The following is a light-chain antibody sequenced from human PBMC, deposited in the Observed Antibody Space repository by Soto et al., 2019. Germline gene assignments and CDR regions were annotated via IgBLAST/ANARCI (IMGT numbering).Light chain of an antibody. V-gene: IGKV1-33*01. CDR1: QDISNY. CDR3: HHYDNPPRWT. J-gene: IGKJ1*01. CDR2: DAS. Sequence: DIETTQSPSCLSASVGDRVTITCQASQDISNYLNWYQQKPGKAPKLLIYDASNLETGVPSRFSRSRSGTDFTFTISSLQPEDIATYYCHHYDNPPRWTFGQGTKVDIK.